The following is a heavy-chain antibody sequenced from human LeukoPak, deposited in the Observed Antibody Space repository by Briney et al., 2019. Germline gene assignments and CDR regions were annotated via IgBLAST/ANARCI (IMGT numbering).Heavy chain of an antibody. Sequence: GGSLRLSCAASGFTFSSYSMNWVRQAPGKGLEWVSSTSSSSSYIYYADSVKGRFTISRDNAKNSLYLQMNSLRAEDTALYDCARGHGSGSYFQTPFDYWGQGTLVTVSS. CDR3: ARGHGSGSYFQTPFDY. D-gene: IGHD3-10*01. CDR1: GFTFSSYS. V-gene: IGHV3-21*01. CDR2: TSSSSSYI. J-gene: IGHJ4*02.